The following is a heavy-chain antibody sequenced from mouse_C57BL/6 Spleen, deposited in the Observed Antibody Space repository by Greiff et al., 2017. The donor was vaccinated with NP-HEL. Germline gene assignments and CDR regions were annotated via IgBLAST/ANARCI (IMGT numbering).Heavy chain of an antibody. J-gene: IGHJ4*01. V-gene: IGHV1-69*01. Sequence: QVQLQQPGAELVMPGASVKLSCKASGYTFTSYWMHWVKQRPGQGLEWIGEIDPSDSYTNYNQKFKGKSTLTVAKSSSTAYMQLSSLTSEASAFYYCARSHYYYGSSSYTMDYWGQGTSVTVSS. CDR3: ARSHYYYGSSSYTMDY. CDR2: IDPSDSYT. D-gene: IGHD1-1*01. CDR1: GYTFTSYW.